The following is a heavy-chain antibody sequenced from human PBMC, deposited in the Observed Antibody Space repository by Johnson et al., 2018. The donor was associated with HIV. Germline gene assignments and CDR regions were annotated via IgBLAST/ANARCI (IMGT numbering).Heavy chain of an antibody. CDR3: ARERGRIAADAFDI. J-gene: IGHJ3*02. CDR1: GFTFSDHW. D-gene: IGHD6-13*01. CDR2: IKTDGRGT. V-gene: IGHV3-74*01. Sequence: VQLVESGGGLVQPGGSLKLSCAASGFTFSDHWMYWVRQAPGKGLVWVSRIKTDGRGTNYADSVRGRLTISRDDAKNTLYLQMNSLRAEDTAVYYCARERGRIAADAFDIWGQGTMVTVSS.